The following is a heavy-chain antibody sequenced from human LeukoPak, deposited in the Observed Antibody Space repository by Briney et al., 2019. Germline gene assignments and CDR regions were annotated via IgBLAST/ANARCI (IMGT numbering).Heavy chain of an antibody. CDR3: ARGITGTTGTYYYYYMDV. CDR1: GGSISSSSYY. V-gene: IGHV4-39*01. CDR2: IYYSGST. D-gene: IGHD1-7*01. J-gene: IGHJ6*03. Sequence: PSETLSLTCTVSGGSISSSSYYWGWIRQPPGKGQEWIGSIYYSGSTYYNPSLKSRVTISVDTSKNQFSLKLNSVTAADTAVYYCARGITGTTGTYYYYYMDVWGKGTTVTVSS.